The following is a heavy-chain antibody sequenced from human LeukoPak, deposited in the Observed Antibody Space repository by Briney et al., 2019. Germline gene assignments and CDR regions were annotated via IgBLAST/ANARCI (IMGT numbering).Heavy chain of an antibody. CDR1: GFTFGRYW. V-gene: IGHV3-74*01. CDR2: ITTDGSGT. D-gene: IGHD6-13*01. J-gene: IGHJ6*02. CDR3: AKDKGAIARYGMDV. Sequence: GGSLRLSCADSGFTFGRYWMHWVRQAPGKGLVWVSHITTDGSGTSYADSVKGRFTISRDNAKNSLYLQMNSLRAEDTALYYCAKDKGAIARYGMDVWGQGTTVTVSS.